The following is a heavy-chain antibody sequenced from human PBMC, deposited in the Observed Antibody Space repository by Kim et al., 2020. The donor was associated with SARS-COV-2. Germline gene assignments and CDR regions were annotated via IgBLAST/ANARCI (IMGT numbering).Heavy chain of an antibody. V-gene: IGHV4-59*08. CDR1: GGSISSYY. Sequence: SETLSLTCTVSGGSISSYYWSWIRQPPGKGLEWIGYIYYSGSTNYNPSLKSRVTISVDTSKNQFSLKLSSVTAADTAVYYCARRGGNWNDVGIDYWGQGTLVTVSS. CDR2: IYYSGST. CDR3: ARRGGNWNDVGIDY. D-gene: IGHD1-1*01. J-gene: IGHJ4*02.